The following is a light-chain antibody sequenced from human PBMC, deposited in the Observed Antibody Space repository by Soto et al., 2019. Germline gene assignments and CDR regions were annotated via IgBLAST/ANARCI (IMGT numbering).Light chain of an antibody. Sequence: DIQMTQSPSSLSASVADRVTITCRASQTVSIYLNWYRQKPGKAPELLIFAASDLQSGVPSRFSGSGSGTEFTLTISSLQPDDFATYYCQQYNSYSPTTFGQGTRLEIK. V-gene: IGKV1-5*01. J-gene: IGKJ5*01. CDR1: QTVSIY. CDR3: QQYNSYSPTT. CDR2: AAS.